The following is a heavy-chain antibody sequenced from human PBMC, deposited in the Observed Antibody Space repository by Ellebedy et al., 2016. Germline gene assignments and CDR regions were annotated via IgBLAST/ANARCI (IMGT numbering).Heavy chain of an antibody. D-gene: IGHD3-10*01. J-gene: IGHJ4*02. CDR1: GFSFENFW. V-gene: IGHV3-7*01. CDR2: IKEDGSAK. Sequence: GGSLRLSCSASGFSFENFWMTWVRQAPGKGLEWVANIKEDGSAKHYVDPVKGRFTISRDNAKNSVYLQMNVLRVEDRGIYYCATDLRPLTRGWGYWGQGTLVTVSS. CDR3: ATDLRPLTRGWGY.